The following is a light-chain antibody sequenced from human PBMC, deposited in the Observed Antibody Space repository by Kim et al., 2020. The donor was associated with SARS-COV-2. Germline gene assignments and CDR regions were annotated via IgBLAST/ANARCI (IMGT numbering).Light chain of an antibody. CDR3: QQYYTTPWT. J-gene: IGKJ1*01. Sequence: DIVMTQSPDSLAVSLGERATINCKSSQNVLYSSNNKNYLAWYQHKPGQPPNLLIYWSSTRESGVPDRFSGSGSGTDFTLTISSLQAEDVAVYYCQQYYTTPWTFGQGTKVDIK. CDR2: WSS. V-gene: IGKV4-1*01. CDR1: QNVLYSSNNKNY.